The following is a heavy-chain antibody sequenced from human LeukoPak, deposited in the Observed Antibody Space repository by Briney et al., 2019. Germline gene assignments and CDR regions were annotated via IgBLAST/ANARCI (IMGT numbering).Heavy chain of an antibody. Sequence: PGGSLRLSCAASGFTFSSYSMNWVRQAPGKGLEWVSSISSSSSYIYYADSVKGRFTISRDNAKNSLYLQMNSLRVEDTAVFYCARTAYCGGDCPNDAFDIWGQGTMVTVSS. J-gene: IGHJ3*02. CDR1: GFTFSSYS. D-gene: IGHD2-21*02. CDR3: ARTAYCGGDCPNDAFDI. V-gene: IGHV3-21*01. CDR2: ISSSSSYI.